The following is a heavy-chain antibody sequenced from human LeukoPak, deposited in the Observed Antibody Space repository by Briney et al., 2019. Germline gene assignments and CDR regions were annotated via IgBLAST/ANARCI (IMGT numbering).Heavy chain of an antibody. CDR1: GFTFSSYS. Sequence: PGGSLRLSCAASGFTFSSYSMNWVRQAPGKGLEWVSSISSSSSYIYYADSVKGRFTISRDNAKNSLYLQMNSLRAEDTAVYYCVRNLAVAGTCFDSWGQGTLVTVSS. J-gene: IGHJ4*02. CDR2: ISSSSSYI. D-gene: IGHD6-19*01. V-gene: IGHV3-21*01. CDR3: VRNLAVAGTCFDS.